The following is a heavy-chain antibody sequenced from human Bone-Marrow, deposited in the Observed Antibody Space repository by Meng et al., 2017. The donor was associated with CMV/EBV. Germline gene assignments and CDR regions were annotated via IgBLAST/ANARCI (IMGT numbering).Heavy chain of an antibody. V-gene: IGHV3-30*04. D-gene: IGHD2-21*01. J-gene: IGHJ3*02. CDR3: ARGIYSAFDI. CDR2: ISYDGNSE. Sequence: GESLKISCATSGFTFSSYAMHWVRQAPGKGLEWVATISYDGNSEYYADSVKGRFTISRDTSRNTVFLEMNSLRRDDTVVYYCARGIYSAFDIWGQGTMVTVSS. CDR1: GFTFSSYA.